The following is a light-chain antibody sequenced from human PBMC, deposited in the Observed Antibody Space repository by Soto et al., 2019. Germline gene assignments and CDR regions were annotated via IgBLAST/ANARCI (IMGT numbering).Light chain of an antibody. CDR3: CSYAGSSTYV. CDR1: SSDVGSYNL. Sequence: QSALTQPASVSGSPGQSITISCTGTSSDVGSYNLVSWYQQHPGKAPKLMIDEVSKRPSGVSNRFSGSKSGNTASLTISGVQAEDEADYYCCSYAGSSTYVFGTGTKVTVL. J-gene: IGLJ1*01. V-gene: IGLV2-23*02. CDR2: EVS.